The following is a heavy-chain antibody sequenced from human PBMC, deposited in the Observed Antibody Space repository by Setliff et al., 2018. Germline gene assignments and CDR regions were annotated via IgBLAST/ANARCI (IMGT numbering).Heavy chain of an antibody. Sequence: ASVKVSCKASGYTFTSYYMHWVRQAPGQGLEWMGIINPSGGSTSYAQRFQGRVTITTDESMSTAYMELSSLRSEDTAVYYCARERGDIVTTTSYYYYLDVWGKGTTVTVSS. V-gene: IGHV1-46*01. D-gene: IGHD5-12*01. J-gene: IGHJ6*03. CDR2: INPSGGST. CDR3: ARERGDIVTTTSYYYYLDV. CDR1: GYTFTSYY.